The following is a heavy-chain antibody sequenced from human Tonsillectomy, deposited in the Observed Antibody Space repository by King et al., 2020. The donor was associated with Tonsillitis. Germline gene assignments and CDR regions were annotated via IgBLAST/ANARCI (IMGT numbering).Heavy chain of an antibody. CDR2: IYPGDSDT. V-gene: IGHV5-51*01. J-gene: IGHJ1*01. Sequence: QLVQSGAEVKKPGESLKISCKGSGYSFTNYWIGWVRQMPGKGLEWMGIIYPGDSDTRYSPSFQGQFTISADKSISTAYLQWSSLKASDTAMYYCASPPYGSGSSEYFQHWGQGTLVTVSS. CDR3: ASPPYGSGSSEYFQH. CDR1: GYSFTNYW. D-gene: IGHD3-10*01.